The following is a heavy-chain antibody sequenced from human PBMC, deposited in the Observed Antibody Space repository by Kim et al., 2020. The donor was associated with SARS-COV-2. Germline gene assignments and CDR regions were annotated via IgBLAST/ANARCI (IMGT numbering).Heavy chain of an antibody. CDR1: GFTFNDHY. V-gene: IGHV3-11*03. J-gene: IGHJ6*02. Sequence: GGSLRLSCAVSGFTFNDHYLSWVRQAPGKGLEWLAYISDSGDFTKYADSVTGRFTISRDNVKNSLYLQMDSLRVEDTAVYYCARPGDSRWNFYYFALDVWGQGTTVIVSS. D-gene: IGHD4-4*01. CDR3: ARPGDSRWNFYYFALDV. CDR2: ISDSGDFT.